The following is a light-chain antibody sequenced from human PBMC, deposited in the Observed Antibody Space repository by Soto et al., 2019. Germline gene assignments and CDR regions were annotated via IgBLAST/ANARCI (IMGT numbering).Light chain of an antibody. J-gene: IGKJ4*01. Sequence: EIVLTQSPGTLSLSPGERATLSCRASQSVSSSYLAWYQQKPGQAPRLLIYAASSGATGIPDRFSGSGSETDLTLTINRLETEDSAVYYCQQRSNWPSLTFGGGTKVDIK. CDR1: QSVSSSY. CDR2: AAS. V-gene: IGKV3D-20*02. CDR3: QQRSNWPSLT.